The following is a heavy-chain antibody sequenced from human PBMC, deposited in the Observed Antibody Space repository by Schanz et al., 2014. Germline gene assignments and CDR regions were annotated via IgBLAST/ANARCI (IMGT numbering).Heavy chain of an antibody. V-gene: IGHV1-69*02. J-gene: IGHJ6*03. CDR3: AGTYCSSTSCYTGYYYMDV. CDR2: IIPNLGIA. CDR1: GGTFSTYT. D-gene: IGHD2-2*02. Sequence: QVQLVQSGAEVKKPGSSVKVSCKASGGTFSTYTISWVRQAPGQGLEWMGRIIPNLGIANYAQNFQGRVTITADKSTSTAYMELTSLRSEDTAVYYCAGTYCSSTSCYTGYYYMDVWGKGTTVTDSS.